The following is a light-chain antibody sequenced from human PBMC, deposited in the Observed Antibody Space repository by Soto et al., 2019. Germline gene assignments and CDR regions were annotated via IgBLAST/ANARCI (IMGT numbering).Light chain of an antibody. Sequence: EIVLTQSPATLSVSPGERATLSCRASQSVGSLLAWYQQKPGQAPRLLIYGASTRATGIPARFSGSGSGTEFTLTISSLQSEDFAVYYCQQYNNWPRTFGQGTKVDIK. CDR3: QQYNNWPRT. CDR1: QSVGSL. J-gene: IGKJ1*01. CDR2: GAS. V-gene: IGKV3-15*01.